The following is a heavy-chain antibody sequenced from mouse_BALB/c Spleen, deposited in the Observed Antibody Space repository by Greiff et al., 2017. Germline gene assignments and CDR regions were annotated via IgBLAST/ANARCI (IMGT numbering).Heavy chain of an antibody. J-gene: IGHJ2*01. D-gene: IGHD4-1*01. CDR1: GYTFTGYV. CDR3: ARETGTGDLDY. Sequence: EVQLVESGPELVKPGASVKMSCKASGYTFTGYVMHWVKQKSGQGLEWIGYINPYNDGTKYNEKFKGKATLTSDKSSSTAYMELSSLTSEDSAVYYGARETGTGDLDYWGQGTTLTVSS. CDR2: INPYNDGT. V-gene: IGHV1-14*01.